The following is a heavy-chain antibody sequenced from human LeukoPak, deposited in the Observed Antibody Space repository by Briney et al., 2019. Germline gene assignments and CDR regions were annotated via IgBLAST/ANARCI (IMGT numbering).Heavy chain of an antibody. CDR1: GGSINSYY. J-gene: IGHJ3*02. CDR3: ARQVGAIKDAFDI. Sequence: SGTLSLTCTVSGGSINSYYWSWIRQPPGKELEWIGYIYDNGLTNYNPSLENRVTISLDTSKNQFSLKLSSVTAADTAVYYCARQVGAIKDAFDIWGQGTMVTVSS. V-gene: IGHV4-59*08. D-gene: IGHD1-26*01. CDR2: IYDNGLT.